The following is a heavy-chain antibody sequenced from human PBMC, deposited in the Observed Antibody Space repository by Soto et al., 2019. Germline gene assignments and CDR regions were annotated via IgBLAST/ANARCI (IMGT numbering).Heavy chain of an antibody. V-gene: IGHV3-30*18. CDR1: GFTFSSYG. J-gene: IGHJ6*03. D-gene: IGHD5-12*01. CDR2: ISYDGSNK. CDR3: AKDRESGYDPAFYYYYYYMDV. Sequence: GGSLRLSCAASGFTFSSYGMHWVRQAPGKGLEWVAVISYDGSNKYYADSVKGRFTISRDNSKNTLYLQMNSLRAGDTAVYYCAKDRESGYDPAFYYYYYYMDVWGKGTTVTVSS.